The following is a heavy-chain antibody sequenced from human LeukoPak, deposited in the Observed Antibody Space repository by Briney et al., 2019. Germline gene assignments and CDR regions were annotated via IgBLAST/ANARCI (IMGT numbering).Heavy chain of an antibody. CDR2: LFYSGST. Sequence: SETLSLTCTVSGGSISSYYWSWIRQPPGKGLEWIAYLFYSGSTDYNPSLESRVTISVDTSKNQFSLKLRSVTAANTAVYYCATVAVIRGVTYFDYWGQGTLVTVSS. CDR1: GGSISSYY. CDR3: ATVAVIRGVTYFDY. J-gene: IGHJ4*02. V-gene: IGHV4-59*01. D-gene: IGHD3-10*01.